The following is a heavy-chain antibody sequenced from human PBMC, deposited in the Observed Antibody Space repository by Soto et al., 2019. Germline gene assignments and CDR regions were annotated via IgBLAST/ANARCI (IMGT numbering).Heavy chain of an antibody. D-gene: IGHD3-22*01. V-gene: IGHV4-59*08. CDR1: GGSISTYY. CDR3: ARRLYYDSSGFEGGGMDV. Sequence: PSETLSLTCTVSGGSISTYYWSWIRQPPGKGLEWIGYIYYDGSTSYNPSLRSRVTISVDTSKNQFSLKLSSVTAADTAVYYCARRLYYDSSGFEGGGMDVWGQGTTVTVSS. CDR2: IYYDGST. J-gene: IGHJ6*02.